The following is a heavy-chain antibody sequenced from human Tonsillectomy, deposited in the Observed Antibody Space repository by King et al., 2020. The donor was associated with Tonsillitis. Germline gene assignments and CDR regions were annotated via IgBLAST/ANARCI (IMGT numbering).Heavy chain of an antibody. CDR1: GYTFTSYA. J-gene: IGHJ2*01. CDR3: ARDHRCSGGSCYVHWYFDL. V-gene: IGHV1-3*01. CDR2: INAGNGNT. Sequence: QLVQSGAEVKKPEASVKVSCKASGYTFTSYAMHWVRQAPGQRLEWMGWINAGNGNTKYSQKFQGRVTITRDTSASTAYMELSSLRSEDTAVYYCARDHRCSGGSCYVHWYFDLWGRGTLVTVSS. D-gene: IGHD2-15*01.